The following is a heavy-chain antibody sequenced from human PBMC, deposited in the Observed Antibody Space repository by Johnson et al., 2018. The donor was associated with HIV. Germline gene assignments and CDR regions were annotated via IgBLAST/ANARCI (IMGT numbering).Heavy chain of an antibody. D-gene: IGHD1-26*01. V-gene: IGHV3-13*01. Sequence: VQLVESGGGLVQPGGSLRLSCAASGFTFSNYDMHWVRQTAGRRLAWVSGIAATGDTYYPGSVKCRFTVSRENARNSLYLQLNSLRAGDSALYYCARGSYDGDAFDLWGQGTMVTVSS. J-gene: IGHJ3*01. CDR1: GFTFSNYD. CDR3: ARGSYDGDAFDL. CDR2: IAATGDT.